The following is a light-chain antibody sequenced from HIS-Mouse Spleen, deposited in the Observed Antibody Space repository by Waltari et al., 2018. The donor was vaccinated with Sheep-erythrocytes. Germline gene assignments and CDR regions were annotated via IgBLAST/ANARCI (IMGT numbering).Light chain of an antibody. CDR1: SSDVGSYNL. CDR3: CSYAGSSTPGV. CDR2: EGS. Sequence: QSALTQPRSVSGSPGQSITISCTGTSSDVGSYNLVSWYQQHPGKAPKLMIYEGSKRPSGVSNRFSGSQSGNTASLTISGLQAEDEADYYCCSYAGSSTPGVFGGGTKLTVL. J-gene: IGLJ3*02. V-gene: IGLV2-23*01.